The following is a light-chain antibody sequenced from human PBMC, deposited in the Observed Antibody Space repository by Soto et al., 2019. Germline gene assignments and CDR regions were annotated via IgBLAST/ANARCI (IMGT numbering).Light chain of an antibody. CDR2: QTS. CDR1: PSIYSD. J-gene: IGKJ5*01. CDR3: QQSFSTPIT. Sequence: DIQMTHSTDSLSASVGDRVAISCRASPSIYSDLAWYPQKPAKPPRILIYQTSTLQGGIPSRFSGSGAGTDFTLTICSLQPEDFSTDDCQQSFSTPITRGQGTRLESK. V-gene: IGKV1-39*01.